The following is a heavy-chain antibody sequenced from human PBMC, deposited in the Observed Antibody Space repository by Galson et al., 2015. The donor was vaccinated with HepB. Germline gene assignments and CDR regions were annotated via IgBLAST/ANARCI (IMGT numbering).Heavy chain of an antibody. CDR3: ATARRLWFGELFARLSSPGSVPYYYYGMDV. J-gene: IGHJ6*02. CDR1: GYTLTELS. D-gene: IGHD3-10*01. CDR2: FDPEDGET. Sequence: SVKVSCKVSGYTLTELSMHWVRQAPGKGLEWMGGFDPEDGETIYAQKFQGRVTMTEDTSTDTAYMELSSLRSEDTAVYYCATARRLWFGELFARLSSPGSVPYYYYGMDVWGQGTTVTVSS. V-gene: IGHV1-24*01.